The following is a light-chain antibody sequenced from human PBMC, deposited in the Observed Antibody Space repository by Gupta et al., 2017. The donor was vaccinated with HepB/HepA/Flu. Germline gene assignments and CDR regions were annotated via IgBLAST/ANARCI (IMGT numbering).Light chain of an antibody. CDR1: QSLLHRTGYNY. CDR3: MQALRIPLT. J-gene: IGKJ4*01. Sequence: DIVITQSPRSLPVTPGERASISCRSSQSLLHRTGYNYLDWYLQKPGQSQQLLISLGSNRDSGVPDRFSGSGSGADFTLKISRVEPEDVGVYYCMQALRIPLTFGGGTKVEIK. CDR2: LGS. V-gene: IGKV2-28*01.